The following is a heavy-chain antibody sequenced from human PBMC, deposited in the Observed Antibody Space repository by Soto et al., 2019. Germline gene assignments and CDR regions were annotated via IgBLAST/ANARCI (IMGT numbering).Heavy chain of an antibody. CDR1: GGTFSNYG. CDR3: ATPTHDSSHPRPFDY. D-gene: IGHD3-22*01. CDR2: IIPIFGTA. V-gene: IGHV1-69*13. Sequence: SVKVSCKASGGTFSNYGISCVRQAPGQGLEWMGGIIPIFGTANYAQKFQGRVTITADESTSTAYMELSSLRSEDTAVYYCATPTHDSSHPRPFDYWGQGTLVTVSS. J-gene: IGHJ4*02.